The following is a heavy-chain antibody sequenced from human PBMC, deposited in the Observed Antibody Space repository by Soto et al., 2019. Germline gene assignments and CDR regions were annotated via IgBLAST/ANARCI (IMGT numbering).Heavy chain of an antibody. CDR2: ISAYNGNT. CDR3: ARDTVLIAVAGTLAEYLPH. J-gene: IGHJ1*01. V-gene: IGHV1-18*01. D-gene: IGHD6-19*01. Sequence: GASVKVSCKASGYTFTSYGISWVRQAPGQGLEWMGWISAYNGNTNYAQKLQGRVTMTTDTSTSTAYMELRSLRSDDTAVYYCARDTVLIAVAGTLAEYLPHWGQRTLVTVSS. CDR1: GYTFTSYG.